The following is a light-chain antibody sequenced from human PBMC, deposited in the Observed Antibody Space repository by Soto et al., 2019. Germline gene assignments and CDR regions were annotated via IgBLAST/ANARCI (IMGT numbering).Light chain of an antibody. J-gene: IGKJ2*01. V-gene: IGKV1-5*01. Sequence: DIQMTQSPSTLSASVGDRVTITCRASQSISNWLAWYQQKPGKAPKVLIYDASSLQSGVPSRFSGSGSGTEFPLTICSLQPDDFATYYCPTYTNYPATFGQGTKLEIK. CDR1: QSISNW. CDR3: PTYTNYPAT. CDR2: DAS.